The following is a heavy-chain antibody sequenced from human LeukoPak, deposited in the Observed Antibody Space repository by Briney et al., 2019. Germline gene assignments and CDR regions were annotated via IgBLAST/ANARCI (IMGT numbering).Heavy chain of an antibody. V-gene: IGHV1-2*02. J-gene: IGHJ4*02. CDR1: GCTFTGYY. Sequence: APVKVSCKASGCTFTGYYMHWVRQAPGQGLEWMGWINPNSGGTNYAQKFQGRVTMTRDTSISTAYMDLRSLRSDDTAVYYCGATISRAIDYWGQGTLVTVSS. CDR3: GATISRAIDY. D-gene: IGHD5-12*01. CDR2: INPNSGGT.